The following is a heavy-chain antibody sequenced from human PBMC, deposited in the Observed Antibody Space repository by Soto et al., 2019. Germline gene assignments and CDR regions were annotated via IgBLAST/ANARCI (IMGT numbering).Heavy chain of an antibody. Sequence: LRLSCTASGFTFNTHWMHWVRQAPGKGLVWVSRIYFDGITTNYADSVKGRLAVSRDNAKNTVYLHVNTLRDEDTAVYYCARGGAMGVDYWGQGTLVTVSS. D-gene: IGHD1-26*01. CDR1: GFTFNTHW. CDR2: IYFDGITT. J-gene: IGHJ4*02. CDR3: ARGGAMGVDY. V-gene: IGHV3-74*01.